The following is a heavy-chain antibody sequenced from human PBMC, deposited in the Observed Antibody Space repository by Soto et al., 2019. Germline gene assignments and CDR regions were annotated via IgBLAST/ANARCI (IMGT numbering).Heavy chain of an antibody. V-gene: IGHV1-18*01. Sequence: QFQLVQSGAEVKKPGASVRVSCKASGYNFTRFGITWVRQAPGQGLEWMGWMGDHSGHTRSAPKFQGRITIITDAAMTAASIGLRSLGSDDTALYYFWREGERLAQEYYYQFTDMDVRGQGTTVIVSS. CDR2: MGDHSGHT. CDR1: GYNFTRFG. J-gene: IGHJ6*02. CDR3: WREGERLAQEYYYQFTDMDV. D-gene: IGHD1-26*01.